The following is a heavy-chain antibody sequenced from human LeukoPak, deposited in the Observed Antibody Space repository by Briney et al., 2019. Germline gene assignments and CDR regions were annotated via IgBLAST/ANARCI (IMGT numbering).Heavy chain of an antibody. V-gene: IGHV1-18*01. J-gene: IGHJ3*02. CDR1: GYTFTSYG. D-gene: IGHD1-26*01. CDR3: ARLSGSYFAFDI. Sequence: ASVKVSCKASGYTFTSYGISWVRQAPGQGLEWMGWISGYNGNTNYAQNLQGRVTMTTDTSTSTAYMELSSLRSEDTAVYYCARLSGSYFAFDIWGQGTMVTVSS. CDR2: ISGYNGNT.